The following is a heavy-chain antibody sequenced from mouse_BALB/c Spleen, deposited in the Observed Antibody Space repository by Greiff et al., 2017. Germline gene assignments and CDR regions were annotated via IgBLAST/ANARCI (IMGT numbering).Heavy chain of an antibody. CDR2: IYPGDGST. CDR3: ARGITNYYAMDY. J-gene: IGHJ4*01. Sequence: QVQLQQSGPELVKPGASVKMSCKASGYTFTSYYIHWVKQRPGQGLEWIGWIYPGDGSTKYNEKFKGKTTLTADKSSSTAYMLLSSLTSEDSAIYFCARGITNYYAMDYWGQGTSVTVSS. D-gene: IGHD2-4*01. V-gene: IGHV1S56*01. CDR1: GYTFTSYY.